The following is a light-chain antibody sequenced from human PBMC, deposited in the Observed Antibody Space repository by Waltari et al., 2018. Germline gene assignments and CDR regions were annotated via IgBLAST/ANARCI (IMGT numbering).Light chain of an antibody. CDR2: WAS. CDR3: QQCYSSPYT. CDR1: QSVLSSSNNKNY. J-gene: IGKJ2*01. V-gene: IGKV4-1*01. Sequence: DIVMTQSPDSLAVYLGERATINCKSSQSVLSSSNNKNYLGWYKQKPGQPPKLLISWASTRESGVPDRFSGSGSGTDFTLTISSLQAEDVAVYYCQQCYSSPYTFGQGTKLEIK.